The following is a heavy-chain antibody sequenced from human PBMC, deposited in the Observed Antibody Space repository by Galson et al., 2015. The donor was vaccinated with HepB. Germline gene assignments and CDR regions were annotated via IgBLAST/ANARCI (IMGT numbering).Heavy chain of an antibody. D-gene: IGHD3-9*01. Sequence: SLRLSCATSGFTFNGFGLTWVRQAPGKGLEWVSGISGTANKTYEADSVKGRFTVSGDNSKNTLFLQLNSLRPEDTALYYCAKGGRPLRYLASWGQGEMVIVSS. CDR1: GFTFNGFG. CDR3: AKGGRPLRYLAS. V-gene: IGHV3-23*01. J-gene: IGHJ4*02. CDR2: ISGTANKT.